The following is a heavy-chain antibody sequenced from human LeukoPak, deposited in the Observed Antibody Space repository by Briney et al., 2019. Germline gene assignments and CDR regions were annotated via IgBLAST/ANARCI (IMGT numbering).Heavy chain of an antibody. CDR3: ARVGRWLQFPYFDY. V-gene: IGHV4-59*01. Sequence: SETLSLTCTVSGGSISSYYWSWIRQPPGKGLEWIGYIYYSGSTNYNPSLKSRVTISVDTSKNQFSLKLSSVTAADTAVYYCARVGRWLQFPYFDYWGQGTLVTVSS. CDR1: GGSISSYY. D-gene: IGHD5-24*01. J-gene: IGHJ4*02. CDR2: IYYSGST.